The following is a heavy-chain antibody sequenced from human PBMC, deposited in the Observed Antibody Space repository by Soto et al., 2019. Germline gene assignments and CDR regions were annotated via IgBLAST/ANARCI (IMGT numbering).Heavy chain of an antibody. CDR1: GFTFSSYS. J-gene: IGHJ6*02. D-gene: IGHD3-22*01. V-gene: IGHV3-21*01. CDR3: ARDDSTFGYYGMDV. Sequence: GGSLRLSCAASGFTFSSYSMNWVRQAPGKGLEWVSSISSSSSYIYYADSVKGRFTISRDNAKNSLYLQMNSLRAEDTAVYYCARDDSTFGYYGMDVWGQGTTVTAP. CDR2: ISSSSSYI.